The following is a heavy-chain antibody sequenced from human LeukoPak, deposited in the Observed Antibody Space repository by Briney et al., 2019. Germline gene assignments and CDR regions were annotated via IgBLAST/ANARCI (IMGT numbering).Heavy chain of an antibody. V-gene: IGHV4-59*01. J-gene: IGHJ4*02. Sequence: SETLSLTCAVSGGSISSYYWSWIRQPPGKGLEWIGYIYYSGSTNYNPSLKSRVTISVDTSKNQFSLKLSSVTAADTAVYYCARGEYSSSWFDYWGQGTLVTVSS. CDR1: GGSISSYY. D-gene: IGHD6-13*01. CDR2: IYYSGST. CDR3: ARGEYSSSWFDY.